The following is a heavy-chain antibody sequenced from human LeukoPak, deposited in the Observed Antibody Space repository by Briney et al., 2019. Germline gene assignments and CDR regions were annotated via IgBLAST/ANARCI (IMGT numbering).Heavy chain of an antibody. J-gene: IGHJ6*03. D-gene: IGHD3-10*01. V-gene: IGHV4-4*02. CDR1: GGSISSSNW. CDR3: VRITMVRGVTGEDYYYMDV. Sequence: SETLSLTCAVSGGSISSSNWWSWVRQPPGKGLEWIGYIYYSGSTNYNPSLKSRVTISVDTSKNQFSLKLSSVTAADTAVYYPVRITMVRGVTGEDYYYMDVWGKGTTVTISS. CDR2: IYYSGST.